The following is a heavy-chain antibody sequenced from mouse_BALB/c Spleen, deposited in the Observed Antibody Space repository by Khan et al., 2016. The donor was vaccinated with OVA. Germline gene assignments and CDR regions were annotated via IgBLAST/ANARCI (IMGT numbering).Heavy chain of an antibody. CDR1: GFNIKDTY. J-gene: IGHJ2*01. D-gene: IGHD1-1*01. CDR2: IDPANGNT. V-gene: IGHV14-3*02. CDR3: ARRRNYYGRLDY. Sequence: EVQLQESGAELVKPGASVKLSCTASGFNIKDTYMHWVKQRPEQGLEWIGRIDPANGNTKYDPKFQGKATITADTSSNTAYLQLSSLTSEDTAVYYCARRRNYYGRLDYWGQGTTLTVSS.